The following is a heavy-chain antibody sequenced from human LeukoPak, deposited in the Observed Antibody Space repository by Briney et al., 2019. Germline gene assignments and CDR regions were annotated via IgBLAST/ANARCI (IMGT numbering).Heavy chain of an antibody. V-gene: IGHV1-24*01. J-gene: IGHJ4*02. CDR2: FDPEDGET. CDR1: GYTLTDLS. D-gene: IGHD3-22*01. CDR3: ATVRHYYDSSGYYPFDY. Sequence: GASVKVSCRVSGYTLTDLSMHWARQAPGKGLEWMGGFDPEDGETIYAQKFQGRVTMTEDTSADTAYMELSSLRSEDTAVYYCATVRHYYDSSGYYPFDYWGQGTLVTVSS.